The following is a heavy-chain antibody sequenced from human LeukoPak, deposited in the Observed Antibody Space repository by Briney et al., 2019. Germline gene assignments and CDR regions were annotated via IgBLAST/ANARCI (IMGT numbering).Heavy chain of an antibody. Sequence: GGSLRLSCAASGFTFSSYGMHWVRQAPGKGLEWVTFIRYDGNNNNYADSVKGRFTISRDNSKNTLFLQLNSLRAEDTAVYYCAKDMYTSSWSFDYWGQGTLVTVSS. D-gene: IGHD6-13*01. CDR2: IRYDGNNN. CDR3: AKDMYTSSWSFDY. V-gene: IGHV3-30*02. J-gene: IGHJ4*02. CDR1: GFTFSSYG.